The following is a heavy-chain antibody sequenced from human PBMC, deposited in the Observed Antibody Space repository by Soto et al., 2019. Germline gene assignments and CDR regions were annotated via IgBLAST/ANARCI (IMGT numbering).Heavy chain of an antibody. CDR1: GFSLSTTGVG. V-gene: IGHV2-5*02. J-gene: IGHJ4*02. CDR3: AHRGKSDSGWDGGYFNN. CDR2: IYWDDDK. D-gene: IGHD6-19*01. Sequence: QITLKESGPTLLKPTQALALTCTFSGFSLSTTGVGVGWIRQPPGKALEWLVFIYWDDDKRYSPSLKSRLTITKDTSKSQVVLTMTNMDPVDTAMYYGAHRGKSDSGWDGGYFNNWSPGTLVTVSS.